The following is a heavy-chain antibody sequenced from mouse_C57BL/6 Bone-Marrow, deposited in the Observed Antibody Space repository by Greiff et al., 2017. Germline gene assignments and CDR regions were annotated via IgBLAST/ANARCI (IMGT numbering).Heavy chain of an antibody. V-gene: IGHV10-1*01. Sequence: EVKLVESGGGLVQPKGSLKLSCAASGFSFNTYAMNWVRQAPGTGLEWVARIRSKSNNYATYYADSVKDRFTISRDDSESMLYLQMNNLKTEDTAMYYCVRPLLGAMDYWGQGTSVTVSS. D-gene: IGHD4-1*01. CDR1: GFSFNTYA. CDR3: VRPLLGAMDY. CDR2: IRSKSNNYAT. J-gene: IGHJ4*01.